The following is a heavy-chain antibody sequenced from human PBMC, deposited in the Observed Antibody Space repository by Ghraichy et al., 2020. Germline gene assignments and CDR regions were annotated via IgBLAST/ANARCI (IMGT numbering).Heavy chain of an antibody. CDR1: GFIFGDYA. D-gene: IGHD4-17*01. Sequence: GGSLRLTCTTSGFIFGDYALSWFRQAPGGGLEWVGFIRSRAYGGNSETASSLRDRFIISRDDPQNVAYLHMNSLKIEDTGVYYCARDYGDYPGSVHGMDVWGQGTTVTVSS. CDR3: ARDYGDYPGSVHGMDV. CDR2: IRSRAYGGNS. J-gene: IGHJ6*02. V-gene: IGHV3-49*03.